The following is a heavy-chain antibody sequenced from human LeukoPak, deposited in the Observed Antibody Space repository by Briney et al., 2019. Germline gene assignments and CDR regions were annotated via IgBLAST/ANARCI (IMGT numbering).Heavy chain of an antibody. Sequence: ASVKVSCKASGYTFTSSDISWLRQAPGQGLEWLAWISGANGDTYYSRNLQGRLAVTTDTSTSIAYMELRDLGSDDTAVYYCARGGFSGSYYRGHDYWGQGTLVTVSS. CDR1: GYTFTSSD. CDR3: ARGGFSGSYYRGHDY. V-gene: IGHV1-18*01. J-gene: IGHJ4*02. CDR2: ISGANGDT. D-gene: IGHD3-10*01.